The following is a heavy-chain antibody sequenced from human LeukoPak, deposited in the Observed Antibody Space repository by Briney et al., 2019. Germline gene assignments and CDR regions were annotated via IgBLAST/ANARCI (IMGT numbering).Heavy chain of an antibody. D-gene: IGHD6-6*01. CDR1: GFTFSTYS. CDR2: ISTSSIYI. CDR3: ARGEWSSSPFDY. Sequence: PGGSLRLSCAASGFTFSTYSMNWVRQAPGKGLEWISFISTSSIYIYYADSVKGRFTISRDNARNSLYLQMSSLRAEDTAVYYCARGEWSSSPFDYWGQGTLVTVSS. J-gene: IGHJ4*02. V-gene: IGHV3-21*01.